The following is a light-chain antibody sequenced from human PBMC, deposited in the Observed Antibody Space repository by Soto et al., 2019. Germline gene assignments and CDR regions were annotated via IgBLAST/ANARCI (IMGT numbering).Light chain of an antibody. V-gene: IGLV2-11*01. CDR1: SSDIGSYKY. CDR3: CSHAGTYTDV. J-gene: IGLJ1*01. CDR2: EVN. Sequence: QSALTQPRSVSGSPGQSVAISCTGTSSDIGSYKYVSWYQQYPGKAPKVMIYEVNKRPSGVPDRFSGSKSGNTASLTISGLQAEDEADYYCCSHAGTYTDVFGTGTKLTVL.